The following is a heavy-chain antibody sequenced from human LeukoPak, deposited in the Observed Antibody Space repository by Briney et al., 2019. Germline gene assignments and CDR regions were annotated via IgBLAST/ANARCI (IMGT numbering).Heavy chain of an antibody. J-gene: IGHJ4*02. CDR2: ISWNSGGI. V-gene: IGHV3-9*03. CDR3: VRAPLIVGGCYFDY. D-gene: IGHD3-22*01. CDR1: GFTFDDYA. Sequence: PGRSLRLSCAASGFTFDDYAMHWVRQAPGKDLEWVSGISWNSGGIGYADSVKGRFTISRDNAKNSLYLQMNSLRAEDMALYYCVRAPLIVGGCYFDYWGQGTLVTVSS.